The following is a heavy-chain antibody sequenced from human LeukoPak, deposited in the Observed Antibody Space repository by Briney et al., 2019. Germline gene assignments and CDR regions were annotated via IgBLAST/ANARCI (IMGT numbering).Heavy chain of an antibody. CDR2: IIPIFGTA. J-gene: IGHJ4*02. Sequence: GASVKVSCKASGGTFISYAISWVRQAPGQGLEWMGGIIPIFGTANYAQKFQGRVTITTDESTSTAYMELSSLRSEDTAVYYCARSYSGYTFRFDYWGQGTLVTVSS. CDR1: GGTFISYA. V-gene: IGHV1-69*05. CDR3: ARSYSGYTFRFDY. D-gene: IGHD5-12*01.